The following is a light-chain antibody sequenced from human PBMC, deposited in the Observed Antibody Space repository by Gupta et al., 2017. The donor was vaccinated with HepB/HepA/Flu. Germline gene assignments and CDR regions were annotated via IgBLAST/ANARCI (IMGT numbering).Light chain of an antibody. CDR3: QQYHLFST. CDR2: KSS. CDR1: QNVYTW. Sequence: DIQMTQSPSTLAASIGDRVTFTCRATQNVYTWVAWYQQRAGEAPKLLISKSSNLQIGIPSRFSGNGSGTEFSLTISDLQPGDFAMYYCQQYHLFSTFGQGTSLE. V-gene: IGKV1-5*03. J-gene: IGKJ2*01.